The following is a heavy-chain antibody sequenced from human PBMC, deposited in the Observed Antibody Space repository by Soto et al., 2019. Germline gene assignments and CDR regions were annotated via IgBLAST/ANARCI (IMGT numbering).Heavy chain of an antibody. CDR2: ISGSGGST. Sequence: EVQLLESGGGLVQPGGSLRLSCAASGFTFSRYAMSWVRQAPGKGLEWVSAISGSGGSTYYADSVKGRFTISRDNSKNTLYLQMNSLRAEDTAVYYCAKDAPDIVVVVAADAFDIWGQGTMVTVSS. D-gene: IGHD2-15*01. V-gene: IGHV3-23*01. J-gene: IGHJ3*02. CDR1: GFTFSRYA. CDR3: AKDAPDIVVVVAADAFDI.